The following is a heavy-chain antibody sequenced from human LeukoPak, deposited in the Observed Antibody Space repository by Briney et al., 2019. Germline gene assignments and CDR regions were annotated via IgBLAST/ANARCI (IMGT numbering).Heavy chain of an antibody. CDR1: GFTFSISA. V-gene: IGHV3-23*01. D-gene: IGHD3-10*01. Sequence: GGSLRLSCAGSGFTFSISAMCWVRQPPGKGLEWVSAISGRGSSTYYADSVKGRFTISRDNSKNTLYLQMNSLRAEDTAVYYCARGRSGTYYNGDDYWGQGTLVTVSS. CDR3: ARGRSGTYYNGDDY. J-gene: IGHJ4*02. CDR2: ISGRGSST.